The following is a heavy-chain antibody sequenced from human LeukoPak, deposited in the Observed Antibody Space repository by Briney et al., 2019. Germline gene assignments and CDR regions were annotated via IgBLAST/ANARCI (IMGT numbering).Heavy chain of an antibody. CDR2: IWYDGSNK. Sequence: SGGSLRLSCAASGFTFSRYGMHWVRQAPGKGLEWLAVIWYDGSNKYYADSVKGRFTISRDNSKNTLYLQMNSLRAEDTAVYYCASGCGSGSDDYLDYWGQGALVTVSS. D-gene: IGHD3-10*01. V-gene: IGHV3-33*03. CDR3: ASGCGSGSDDYLDY. CDR1: GFTFSRYG. J-gene: IGHJ4*02.